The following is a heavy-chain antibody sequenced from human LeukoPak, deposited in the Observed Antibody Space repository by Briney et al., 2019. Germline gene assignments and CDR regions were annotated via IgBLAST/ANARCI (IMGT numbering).Heavy chain of an antibody. D-gene: IGHD3-10*01. Sequence: SETLSLTGAVYGGSFSGYYWSWIRQPPGKGLEWIGEINHSGSTNYNPSLKSRVTISVDTSKNQFSLKLSSVTAADTAVYYCARETYYGSGSYYNVERFDYWGQGTLVTVSS. J-gene: IGHJ4*02. CDR3: ARETYYGSGSYYNVERFDY. CDR2: INHSGST. CDR1: GGSFSGYY. V-gene: IGHV4-34*01.